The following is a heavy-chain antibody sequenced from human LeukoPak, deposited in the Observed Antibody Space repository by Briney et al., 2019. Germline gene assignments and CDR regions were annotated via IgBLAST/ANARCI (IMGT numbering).Heavy chain of an antibody. J-gene: IGHJ4*02. CDR2: MNPNSGNT. Sequence: ASVKVSCKASGYTFTSYGISWVRQATGQGLEWMGWMNPNSGNTGYAQKFQGRVTMTRNTSISTAYMELSSLRSEDTAVYYCARGRVAGTKNLNPPDYWGQGTLVTVSS. CDR1: GYTFTSYG. D-gene: IGHD6-19*01. V-gene: IGHV1-8*02. CDR3: ARGRVAGTKNLNPPDY.